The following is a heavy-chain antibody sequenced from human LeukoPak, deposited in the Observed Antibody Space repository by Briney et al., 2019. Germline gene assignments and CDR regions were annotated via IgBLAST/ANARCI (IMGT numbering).Heavy chain of an antibody. CDR1: GFSFSSYN. D-gene: IGHD1-26*01. CDR2: ITSGSSYI. Sequence: GGSLRLSCAASGFSFSSYNMNWVRQAPGKGLEWVSSITSGSSYIYYADSVKGRFTISRDNAKNSLYLQMNSLRAEDTAVYYCARDPYSGSYGNYYYYFMDVWGKGTTVTVSS. V-gene: IGHV3-21*01. J-gene: IGHJ6*03. CDR3: ARDPYSGSYGNYYYYFMDV.